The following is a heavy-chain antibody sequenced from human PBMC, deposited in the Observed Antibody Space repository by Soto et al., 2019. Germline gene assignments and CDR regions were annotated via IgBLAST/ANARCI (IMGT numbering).Heavy chain of an antibody. CDR3: ARQTSPGYCSSTSCYDLDY. CDR2: IYYSGST. CDR1: NGSISSRSSY. V-gene: IGHV4-39*01. J-gene: IGHJ4*02. Sequence: SETLSLTCIVSNGSISSRSSYWGWIRQPPGKGLEWIGSIYYSGSTYYNPSLKSRVTISVDTSKNQFSLKLSSVTAADTAVYYCARQTSPGYCSSTSCYDLDYWGQGTLVTVSS. D-gene: IGHD2-2*01.